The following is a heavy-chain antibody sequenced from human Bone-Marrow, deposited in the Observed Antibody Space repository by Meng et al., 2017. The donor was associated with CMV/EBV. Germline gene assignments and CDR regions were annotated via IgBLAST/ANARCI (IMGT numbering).Heavy chain of an antibody. V-gene: IGHV3-49*04. CDR2: IRSKAYGGTT. CDR3: TRVKGLRVVILYYCDY. Sequence: GESLKISCAASGFTFGDYAMSWVRQAPGKGLEWVGFIRSKAYGGTTEYAASVKGRFTISRDDSKSIAYLQMNSLKTEVTAVYYCTRVKGLRVVILYYCDYWGQGNLVNVSS. J-gene: IGHJ4*02. D-gene: IGHD3-3*01. CDR1: GFTFGDYA.